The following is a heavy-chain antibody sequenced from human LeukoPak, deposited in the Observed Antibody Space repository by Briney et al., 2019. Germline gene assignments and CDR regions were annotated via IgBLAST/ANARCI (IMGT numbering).Heavy chain of an antibody. CDR3: ARDRGYGDLHFDY. CDR2: IIPIFGTA. V-gene: IGHV1-69*13. CDR1: GGTFSSYA. D-gene: IGHD4-17*01. Sequence: SVKVSCKASGGTFSSYAISCVRQAPGQGLEWMGGIIPIFGTANYAQKFQGRVTITADESTSTAYMELSSLRSEDTAVYYCARDRGYGDLHFDYWGQGTLVTVSS. J-gene: IGHJ4*02.